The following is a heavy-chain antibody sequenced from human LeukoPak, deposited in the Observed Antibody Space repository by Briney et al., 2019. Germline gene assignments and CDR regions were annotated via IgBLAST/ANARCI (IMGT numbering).Heavy chain of an antibody. CDR2: ITYITSSSSST. CDR3: ARVRGEYYMDV. D-gene: IGHD3-10*01. V-gene: IGHV3-48*01. J-gene: IGHJ6*03. Sequence: GGSLRLSCAVSAFTFSSYNMNWVRQAPGKGLEWVSYITYITSSSSSTYYADSVKGRFTISRENAKNSLYLQMNSLRAEDTAVYFCARVRGEYYMDVWGKGTTVTVSS. CDR1: AFTFSSYN.